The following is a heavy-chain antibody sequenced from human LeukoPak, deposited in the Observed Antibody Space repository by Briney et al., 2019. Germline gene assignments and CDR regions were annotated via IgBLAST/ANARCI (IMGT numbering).Heavy chain of an antibody. Sequence: ASVKVSCTASGYTFTTDGISWVRQAPGHGLEWMGWVSGNNGNTTSAQKLQGRVTMTTDTSTNTAYMELRSLISDDAAVYYSARHFSHSGTNWYDVFDVWGQGTMVTVSS. CDR1: GYTFTTDG. J-gene: IGHJ3*01. V-gene: IGHV1-18*01. D-gene: IGHD1-1*01. CDR2: VSGNNGNT. CDR3: ARHFSHSGTNWYDVFDV.